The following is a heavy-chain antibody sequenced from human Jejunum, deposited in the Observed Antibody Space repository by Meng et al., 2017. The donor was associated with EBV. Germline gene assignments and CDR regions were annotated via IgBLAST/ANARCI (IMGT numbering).Heavy chain of an antibody. J-gene: IGHJ4*02. CDR2: ISGSAGNT. Sequence: EVQLLESGEGLVQPGGSLRLACAASGFSFSNSAMSWVRQAPGKGLEWVSVISGSAGNTYYADSVKGRFTISRDLSNNTLYLQMNSLRAEDTAIYYCAKLLKYWGQGTLVTVSS. V-gene: IGHV3-23*01. CDR3: AKLLKY. CDR1: GFSFSNSA.